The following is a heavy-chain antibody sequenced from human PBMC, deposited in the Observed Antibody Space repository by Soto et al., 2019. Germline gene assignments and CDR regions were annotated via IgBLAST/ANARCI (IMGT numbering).Heavy chain of an antibody. D-gene: IGHD3-10*01. V-gene: IGHV3-30*03. CDR3: ARDFYGSGSPIPTRLGLSDY. CDR2: ISKDGSNK. CDR1: GFTFSRNG. Sequence: SLRLSCAASGFTFSRNGMHWVRQAPGKGLEWVAIISKDGSNKYYADSVKGRSTISRDNSKNTLYLEVNVLRVEDTAVYYCARDFYGSGSPIPTRLGLSDYWGQGTLVTVSS. J-gene: IGHJ4*02.